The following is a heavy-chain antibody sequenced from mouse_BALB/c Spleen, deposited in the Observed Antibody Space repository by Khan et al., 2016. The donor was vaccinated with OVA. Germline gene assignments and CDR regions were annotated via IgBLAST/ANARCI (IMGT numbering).Heavy chain of an antibody. CDR3: TRSGYANPFAY. D-gene: IGHD2-2*01. V-gene: IGHV1S81*02. CDR2: INPNNGGP. J-gene: IGHJ3*01. CDR1: GYTFSSYY. Sequence: QVQLKQSGAELVKPGASVKLSCKASGYTFSSYYMYWVKQRPGQGLEWIGGINPNNGGPNFNEKFKTKATLTVDKSFSTAYMHLSSLTSEDSAVYYCTRSGYANPFAYWGQGTLVTVSP.